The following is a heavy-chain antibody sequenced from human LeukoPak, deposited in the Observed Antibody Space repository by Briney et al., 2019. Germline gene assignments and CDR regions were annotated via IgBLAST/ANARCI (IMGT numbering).Heavy chain of an antibody. CDR3: ARDGEQWLARDYYFDY. CDR2: ISAYNGNT. Sequence: ASVKVSCKASGYTFTSYGIGWVRQAPGQGLEWMGWISAYNGNTNYAQKLQGRVTMTTDTSTSTAYMELRSLRSDDTAVYYCARDGEQWLARDYYFDYWGQGTLVTVSS. D-gene: IGHD6-19*01. J-gene: IGHJ4*02. CDR1: GYTFTSYG. V-gene: IGHV1-18*01.